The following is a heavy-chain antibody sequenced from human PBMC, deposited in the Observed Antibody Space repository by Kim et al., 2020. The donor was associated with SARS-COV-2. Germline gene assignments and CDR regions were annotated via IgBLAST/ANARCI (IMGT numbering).Heavy chain of an antibody. CDR2: IIPILGIA. CDR1: GGTFSSYA. CDR3: AREPGVGAGSFDY. J-gene: IGHJ4*02. Sequence: SVRVSCKASGGTFSSYAISWVRQAPGQGLEWMGRIIPILGIANYAQKFQGRVTITADKSTSTAYMELSSLRSEDTAVYYCAREPGVGAGSFDYWGQGTL. D-gene: IGHD1-26*01. V-gene: IGHV1-69*04.